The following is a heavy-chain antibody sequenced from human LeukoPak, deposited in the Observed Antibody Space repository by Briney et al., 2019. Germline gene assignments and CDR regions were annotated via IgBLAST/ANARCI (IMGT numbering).Heavy chain of an antibody. Sequence: ASVKVSCKASGYTFTSYGISWVRQAPGQGLEWMGWISAYNGNTNYAQKLQGRVTMTTDTSTSTAYMELRSLRSDDTAVYYCAREGGRYQLPYYFDYWGQGTLVTVSS. D-gene: IGHD2-2*01. CDR1: GYTFTSYG. CDR2: ISAYNGNT. CDR3: AREGGRYQLPYYFDY. V-gene: IGHV1-18*01. J-gene: IGHJ4*02.